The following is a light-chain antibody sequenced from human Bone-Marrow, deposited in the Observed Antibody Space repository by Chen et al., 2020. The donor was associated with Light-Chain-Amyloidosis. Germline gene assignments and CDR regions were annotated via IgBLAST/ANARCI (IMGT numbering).Light chain of an antibody. CDR2: RDT. J-gene: IGLJ2*01. CDR1: DFPTKY. V-gene: IGLV3-25*03. Sequence: SYDLTQPPSVSVSPGQTARITCSGADFPTKYASWYQPKPGQAPVLLIHRDTERPSGISERFSDSGSGTTATSTINGVQAEDEADYHCQSADSSGTYEVIYGGGTKLTVL. CDR3: QSADSSGTYEVI.